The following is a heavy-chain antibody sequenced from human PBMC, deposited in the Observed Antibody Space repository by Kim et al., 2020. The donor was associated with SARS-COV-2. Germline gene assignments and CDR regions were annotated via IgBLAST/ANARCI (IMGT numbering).Heavy chain of an antibody. J-gene: IGHJ2*01. V-gene: IGHV4-39*01. CDR3: ARHEASDWYFDL. Sequence: YYTPSLKSRVTISVDTSKNQFSRKLSSVTAADTAVYYGARHEASDWYFDLWGRGTLVTVSS.